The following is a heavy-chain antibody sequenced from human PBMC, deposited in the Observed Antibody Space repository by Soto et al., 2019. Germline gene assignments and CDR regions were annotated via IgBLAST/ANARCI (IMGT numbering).Heavy chain of an antibody. V-gene: IGHV1-18*04. D-gene: IGHD3-3*01. CDR3: AFFFLDRDAFDI. Sequence: QVQLVQSGAEVKKPGAPVKVSCKASGYTFTSYGISWVRQAPGQGLEWMGWISAYNGNTNYAQKLQGRVTMTTDTPTCTAYMELRSLRSDDTPVYSCAFFFLDRDAFDIWGQGTMVTVSS. J-gene: IGHJ3*02. CDR2: ISAYNGNT. CDR1: GYTFTSYG.